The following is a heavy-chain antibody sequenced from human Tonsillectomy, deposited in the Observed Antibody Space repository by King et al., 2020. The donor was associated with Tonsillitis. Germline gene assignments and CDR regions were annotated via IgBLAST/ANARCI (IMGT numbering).Heavy chain of an antibody. D-gene: IGHD3-22*01. CDR3: ARLNYYDSSGYYEGQGYYGMDV. V-gene: IGHV5-10-1*03. CDR1: GYSFTSYC. J-gene: IGHJ6*02. Sequence: QLVQSGAEVKKPGESLRISCKGSGYSFTSYCISWVRQMPGKGLEWMGRIDPSDSYTNYSPSFQGHVTISADKSISTAYLQWSSLKASDTAMYYCARLNYYDSSGYYEGQGYYGMDVWGQGTTVTVSS. CDR2: IDPSDSYT.